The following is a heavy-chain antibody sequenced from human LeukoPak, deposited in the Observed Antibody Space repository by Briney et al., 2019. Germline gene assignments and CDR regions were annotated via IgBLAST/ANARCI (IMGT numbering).Heavy chain of an antibody. Sequence: GGSLRLPCAASGFTFSSYSMTWVRQAPGKGLEWVSYISSSSSSIYYADSVKGRLTISRDNAKNSLYLQMNSLRAEDTAVYYCARDLGLDYWGQGTLVTVSS. CDR1: GFTFSSYS. D-gene: IGHD1-26*01. CDR2: ISSSSSSI. V-gene: IGHV3-48*01. J-gene: IGHJ4*02. CDR3: ARDLGLDY.